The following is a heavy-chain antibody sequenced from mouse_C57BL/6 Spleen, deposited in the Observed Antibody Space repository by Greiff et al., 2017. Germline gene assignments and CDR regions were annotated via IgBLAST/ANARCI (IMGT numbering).Heavy chain of an antibody. D-gene: IGHD2-4*01. V-gene: IGHV7-1*01. CDR3: ARDYDYGLFDY. CDR1: GFTFSDFY. J-gene: IGHJ2*01. CDR2: SRNKANDYTT. Sequence: DVKLVESGGGLVQSGRSLRLSCATSGFTFSDFYMEWVRQAPGKGLEWIAASRNKANDYTTEYSASVKGRFIVSRDTSQSILYLQMNALRAEDTAIYYCARDYDYGLFDYWGQGTTLTVSS.